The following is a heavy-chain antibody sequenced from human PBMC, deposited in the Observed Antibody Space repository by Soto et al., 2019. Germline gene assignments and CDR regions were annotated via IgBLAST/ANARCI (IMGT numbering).Heavy chain of an antibody. J-gene: IGHJ4*02. V-gene: IGHV4-4*02. Sequence: QVQLQESGPGLVKPSGTLSLTCAVSGGSISSSDWWNWVRQPPGKGLEWIGEIYQSGSANYNPSLKRRVTISVDKSKNQFSLKLSSVTAADTAVYYCARGIYHILTGDPSYSFDDWGQGTLVTVSS. CDR3: ARGIYHILTGDPSYSFDD. D-gene: IGHD3-9*01. CDR2: IYQSGSA. CDR1: GGSISSSDW.